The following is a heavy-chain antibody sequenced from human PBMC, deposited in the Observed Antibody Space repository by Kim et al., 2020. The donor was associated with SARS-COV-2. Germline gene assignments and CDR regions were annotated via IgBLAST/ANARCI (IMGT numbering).Heavy chain of an antibody. J-gene: IGHJ3*02. V-gene: IGHV5-51*01. CDR3: ARRGGNSAGAFDI. Sequence: SSPSVKGQVTISADKTISTAYLQWSSLKASDTAMYYCARRGGNSAGAFDIWGQGTMVTVSS. D-gene: IGHD2-21*02.